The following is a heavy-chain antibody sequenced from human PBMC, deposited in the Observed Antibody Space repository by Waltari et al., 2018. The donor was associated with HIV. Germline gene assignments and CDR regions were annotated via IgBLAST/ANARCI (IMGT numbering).Heavy chain of an antibody. D-gene: IGHD2-2*01. CDR1: GLPFTSNW. J-gene: IGHJ4*02. CDR3: ATSSSADAH. V-gene: IGHV3-7*03. CDR2: IKYDGTER. Sequence: EEQLVESGGGLVQPGESLRLSCVASGLPFTSNWMRWFRQGPGKGVEWVASIKYDGTERKYADSVKGRFTISRDNAKTSLFLEMHNLRVEDTGIYSCATSSSADAHWRQGTLVTVSS.